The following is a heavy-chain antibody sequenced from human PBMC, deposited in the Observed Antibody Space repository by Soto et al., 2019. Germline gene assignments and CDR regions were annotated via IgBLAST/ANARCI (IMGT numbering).Heavy chain of an antibody. Sequence: EVQLVESGGGLVHPGGSLRLSCAASGFTFTSYWMSWVRQAPGKGLEWVANIKKDGSEKYYVDFVEGRFTICRDNAKNSLYLQMNSLRAEDTAVYYCARLPYSGRYSDWYFDLWGRGTLVTVSS. CDR2: IKKDGSEK. D-gene: IGHD1-26*01. CDR1: GFTFTSYW. V-gene: IGHV3-7*03. J-gene: IGHJ2*01. CDR3: ARLPYSGRYSDWYFDL.